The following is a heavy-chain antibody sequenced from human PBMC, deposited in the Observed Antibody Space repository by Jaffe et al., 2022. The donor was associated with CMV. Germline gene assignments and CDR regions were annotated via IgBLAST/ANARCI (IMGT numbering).Heavy chain of an antibody. CDR1: GFTFSSYS. Sequence: EVQLVESGGGLVKPGGSLRLSCAASGFTFSSYSMNWVRQAPGKGLEWVSSISSSSSYIYYADSVKGRFTISRDNAKNSLYLQMNSLRAEDTAVYYCARVTVGATRTYYYYGMDVWGQGTTVTVSS. V-gene: IGHV3-21*01. CDR2: ISSSSSYI. D-gene: IGHD1-26*01. J-gene: IGHJ6*02. CDR3: ARVTVGATRTYYYYGMDV.